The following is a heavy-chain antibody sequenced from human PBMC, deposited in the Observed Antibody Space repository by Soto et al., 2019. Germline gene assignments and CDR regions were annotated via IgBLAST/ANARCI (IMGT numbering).Heavy chain of an antibody. D-gene: IGHD6-13*01. CDR1: GGSISSYY. V-gene: IGHV4-59*08. CDR2: IYNSGIT. CDR3: ARGSTGYSSSWYSY. J-gene: IGHJ4*02. Sequence: SETLSLTCTVSGGSISSYYWSWIRQPPGKGLEWIANIYNSGITNYNPSLKSRVTMSVDTSKNQFSLKLSSVTAADTAVYYCARGSTGYSSSWYSYWGQGTLVTVS.